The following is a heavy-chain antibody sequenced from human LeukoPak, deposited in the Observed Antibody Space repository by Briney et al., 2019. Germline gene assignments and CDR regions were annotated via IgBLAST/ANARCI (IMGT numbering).Heavy chain of an antibody. CDR1: GFTFSSYW. CDR3: ARAYYDSSGYYYVGALDV. CDR2: INWNGGST. Sequence: PGGSLRLSCAASGFTFSSYWMHWVRQAPGKGLEWVSGINWNGGSTGYADSVKGRFTISRDNAKNSLFLQLNSLSAEDTAFYYCARAYYDSSGYYYVGALDVWGQGTMVTVSS. J-gene: IGHJ3*01. V-gene: IGHV3-20*04. D-gene: IGHD3-22*01.